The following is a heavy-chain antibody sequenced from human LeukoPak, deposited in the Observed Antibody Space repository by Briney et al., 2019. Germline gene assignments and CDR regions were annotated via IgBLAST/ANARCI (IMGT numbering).Heavy chain of an antibody. J-gene: IGHJ5*02. D-gene: IGHD3-3*01. V-gene: IGHV3-23*01. CDR2: ISGSGGST. Sequence: GGSLRLSCAASGFTFSSYAMSWVRQAPGKGLEWVSAISGSGGSTYYADSVKGRITISRDNSKNILFLQMNSLRAEDTAVYYCATKATIFGVVPHHWGQGTLVTVSS. CDR3: ATKATIFGVVPHH. CDR1: GFTFSSYA.